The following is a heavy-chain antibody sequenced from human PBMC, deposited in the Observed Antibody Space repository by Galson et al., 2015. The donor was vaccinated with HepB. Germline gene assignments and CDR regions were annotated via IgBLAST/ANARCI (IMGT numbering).Heavy chain of an antibody. D-gene: IGHD1-26*01. CDR2: INPSGGST. V-gene: IGHV1-46*01. Sequence: SVKVSCKASGYTFTTYYMHWVRQAPGQGLEWMGIINPSGGSTSYTQKFQGRVTMTRDTSTSTVYMELSSLRSEDTAVYYCARAEWELTDAFDIWGQGTMVTVSS. J-gene: IGHJ3*02. CDR3: ARAEWELTDAFDI. CDR1: GYTFTTYY.